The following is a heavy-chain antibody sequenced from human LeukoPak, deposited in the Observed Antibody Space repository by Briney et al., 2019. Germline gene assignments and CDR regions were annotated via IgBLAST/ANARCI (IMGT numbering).Heavy chain of an antibody. Sequence: SETLSLTCTVSGGSISSYYWSWIRQPPGKGLEWIGYIYYSGSTNYNPSLKSRVTISVDTSKNQFSLKLSSVTAADTAVYYCARLYGSGSYYSDAFNIWGQGTMVTVSS. CDR1: GGSISSYY. D-gene: IGHD3-10*01. J-gene: IGHJ3*02. CDR3: ARLYGSGSYYSDAFNI. CDR2: IYYSGST. V-gene: IGHV4-59*01.